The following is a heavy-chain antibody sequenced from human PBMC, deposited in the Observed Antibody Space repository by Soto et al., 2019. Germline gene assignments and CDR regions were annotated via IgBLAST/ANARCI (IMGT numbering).Heavy chain of an antibody. CDR2: ISSSSSYI. Sequence: GGSLRLSCAASGFTFSSYSMNWVRQAPGKGLEWVSSISSSSSYIYYADSVKGRFTISRDNAKNSLYLQMNSLRAEDTTVYYCARESPTVTTADYWGQGTLVTVSS. CDR1: GFTFSSYS. CDR3: ARESPTVTTADY. J-gene: IGHJ4*02. V-gene: IGHV3-21*01. D-gene: IGHD4-17*01.